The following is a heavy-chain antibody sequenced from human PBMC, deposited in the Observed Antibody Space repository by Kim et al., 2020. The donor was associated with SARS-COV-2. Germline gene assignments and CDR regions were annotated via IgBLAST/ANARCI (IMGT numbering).Heavy chain of an antibody. D-gene: IGHD2-15*01. Sequence: SETLSLTCAVYGGSFSGYYWSWIRQPPGKGLEWIGEINHSGSTNYNPSLKSRVTISVDTSKNQFSLKLSSVTAADTAVYYCARAGYCSGGSCRFGRGYFDYWGQGTLVTVSS. CDR2: INHSGST. V-gene: IGHV4-34*01. CDR3: ARAGYCSGGSCRFGRGYFDY. CDR1: GGSFSGYY. J-gene: IGHJ4*02.